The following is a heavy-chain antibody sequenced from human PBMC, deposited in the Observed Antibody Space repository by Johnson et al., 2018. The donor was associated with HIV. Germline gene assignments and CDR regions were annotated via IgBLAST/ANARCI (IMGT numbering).Heavy chain of an antibody. CDR3: ARERTPAAAGTHDAFDI. J-gene: IGHJ3*02. D-gene: IGHD6-13*01. CDR1: GFTFDDYG. Sequence: VLLVESGGGLVQPGGSLRLSCAASGFTFDDYGMSWVRQAPGKGLEWVSGINWNGGSTGYADSVKGRFTISRDNAKNSLYLQMNILRAEDTALDYCARERTPAAAGTHDAFDIWGQGTMVTVSS. CDR2: INWNGGST. V-gene: IGHV3-20*04.